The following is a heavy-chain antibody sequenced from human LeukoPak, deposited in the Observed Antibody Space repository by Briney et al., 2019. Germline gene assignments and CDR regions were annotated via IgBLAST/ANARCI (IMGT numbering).Heavy chain of an antibody. V-gene: IGHV4-34*01. J-gene: IGHJ4*02. CDR2: INHSGST. Sequence: SETLSLTCAVYGGSFSGYCWSWIRQPPGKGLEWIGEINHSGSTNYNPSLKSRVTISVDTSKNQFSLKLSSVTAADTAVYYCARGVVVPAPRNWGQGTLVTVSS. CDR1: GGSFSGYC. CDR3: ARGVVVPAPRN. D-gene: IGHD2-2*01.